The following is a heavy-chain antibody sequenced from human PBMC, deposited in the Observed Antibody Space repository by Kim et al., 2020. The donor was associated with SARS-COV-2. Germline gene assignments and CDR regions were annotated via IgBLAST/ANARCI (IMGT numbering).Heavy chain of an antibody. J-gene: IGHJ5*01. CDR2: ISVSSNFI. CDR1: GFTFTSYT. V-gene: IGHV3-21*01. D-gene: IGHD1-7*01. Sequence: GGSLRLSCAASGFTFTSYTMNWVRQAPGQGLEWVSSISVSSNFIFYADSVKGRFTVSRDNIKNSLYLHMKSLRVEDTGVYYCARDVRGNTFDEDSWGQGSLVTVSS. CDR3: ARDVRGNTFDEDS.